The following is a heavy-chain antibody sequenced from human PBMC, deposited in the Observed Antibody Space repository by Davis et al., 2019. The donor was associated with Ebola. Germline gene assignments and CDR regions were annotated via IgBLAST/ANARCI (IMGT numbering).Heavy chain of an antibody. CDR1: GGSFSGYY. V-gene: IGHV4-34*01. D-gene: IGHD3-10*01. Sequence: PSETLSLTCAVYGGSFSGYYWSWIRQPPGKGLEWIGEINHSGSTNYNPSLKSRVTISVDTSKNQFSLKLSSVTAADTAVYYCARVGRYGSGSYPWDYWGQGTLVTVSS. CDR2: INHSGST. J-gene: IGHJ4*02. CDR3: ARVGRYGSGSYPWDY.